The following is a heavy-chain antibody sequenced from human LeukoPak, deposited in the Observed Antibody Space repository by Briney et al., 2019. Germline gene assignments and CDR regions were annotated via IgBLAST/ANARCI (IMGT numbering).Heavy chain of an antibody. CDR3: ARRDNYFDY. D-gene: IGHD3-9*01. CDR2: IYTSGST. CDR1: GGSISSYY. V-gene: IGHV4-4*09. J-gene: IGHJ4*02. Sequence: SETLPLICTVSGGSISSYYWSWIRQPPGKGLEWIGYIYTSGSTNYNPSLKSRVTISVDTSKNQFSLKLSSVTAADTAVYYCARRDNYFDYWGQGALVTVSS.